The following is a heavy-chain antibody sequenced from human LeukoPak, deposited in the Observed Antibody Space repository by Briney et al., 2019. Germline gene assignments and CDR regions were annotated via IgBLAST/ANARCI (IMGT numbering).Heavy chain of an antibody. CDR2: IWYDGSNK. CDR3: ARWGSGKSFDY. V-gene: IGHV3-33*01. D-gene: IGHD3-10*01. CDR1: GLTFSGYG. Sequence: GGSLSLSCAASGLTFSGYGMHWVRQAPGRGLEWVAVIWYDGSNKYYTDSVKGRFTISRENSKNTLYLQMNSLRVEDTAVYYCARWGSGKSFDYWGQGTLVTVSS. J-gene: IGHJ4*02.